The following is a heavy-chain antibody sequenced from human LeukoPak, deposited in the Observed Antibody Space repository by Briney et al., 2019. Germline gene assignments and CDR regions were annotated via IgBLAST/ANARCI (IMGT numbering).Heavy chain of an antibody. J-gene: IGHJ5*02. V-gene: IGHV1-18*01. CDR2: ITTYNGNT. D-gene: IGHD1-14*01. Sequence: ASVEVSCKASGYTFTSYGISWVRQAPGQGLEWMGWITTYNGNTNYAQKVQGRVTMTRDTSTSTAYMELRSLRSDDTAVYYCARGPPRGYQRIGNWFDPWGQGTLVTVSS. CDR1: GYTFTSYG. CDR3: ARGPPRGYQRIGNWFDP.